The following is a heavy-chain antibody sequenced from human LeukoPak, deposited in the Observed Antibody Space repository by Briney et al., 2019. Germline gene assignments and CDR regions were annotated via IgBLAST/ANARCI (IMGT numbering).Heavy chain of an antibody. CDR3: AKVRYTSTWAIFDF. J-gene: IGHJ4*02. CDR2: ISGNGGTT. D-gene: IGHD6-13*01. V-gene: IGHV3-43*02. CDR1: GFTFDDYA. Sequence: GGSLRLSCAASGFTFDDYAMPWVRQAPGKGLEWVSLISGNGGTTYYADSVKGRFTISRDNSKNSLSLQMNSLRTEDTALYYCAKVRYTSTWAIFDFWGQGTLVTVSS.